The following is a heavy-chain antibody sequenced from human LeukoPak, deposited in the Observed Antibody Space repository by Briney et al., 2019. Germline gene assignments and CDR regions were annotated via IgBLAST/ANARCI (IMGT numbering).Heavy chain of an antibody. CDR2: IIPIFGTA. D-gene: IGHD3-9*01. Sequence: GASVKVSCKASGYTFTSYGISWVRQAPGQGLEWMGGIIPIFGTANYAQKFQGRVTITADESTSTAYMELSSLRSEDTAVYYCARDSGSGIRYFGKNWGQGTLVTVSS. CDR3: ARDSGSGIRYFGKN. CDR1: GYTFTSYG. J-gene: IGHJ4*02. V-gene: IGHV1-69*13.